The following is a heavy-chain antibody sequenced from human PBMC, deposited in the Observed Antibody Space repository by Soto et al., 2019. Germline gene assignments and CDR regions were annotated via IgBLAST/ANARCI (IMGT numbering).Heavy chain of an antibody. CDR1: GFTFSSYG. Sequence: QVQLVESGGGVVQPGRSLRLSCAASGFTFSSYGMHWVRQAPGKGLEWVAVISYDGSNKYYADSVKGRFTISRDNSKNTLYLQMNSLRAVDTAVYYCAKEGGVTTIDYWGQGTLVTVSS. D-gene: IGHD4-17*01. CDR2: ISYDGSNK. V-gene: IGHV3-30*18. CDR3: AKEGGVTTIDY. J-gene: IGHJ4*02.